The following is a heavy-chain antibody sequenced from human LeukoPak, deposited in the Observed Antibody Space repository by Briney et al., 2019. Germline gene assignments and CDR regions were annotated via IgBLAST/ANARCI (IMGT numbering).Heavy chain of an antibody. J-gene: IGHJ4*02. CDR1: GGSISSYY. Sequence: SETLSLTCTVSGGSISSYYWSWIRQPAGKGLEWIGSIYYSGSTYYNPSLKSRVTISVDTSKNQFSLKPSSVTAADTAVYYCARDISSSGWGFDYWGQGTLVTVSS. CDR3: ARDISSSGWGFDY. D-gene: IGHD6-19*01. V-gene: IGHV4-4*07. CDR2: IYYSGST.